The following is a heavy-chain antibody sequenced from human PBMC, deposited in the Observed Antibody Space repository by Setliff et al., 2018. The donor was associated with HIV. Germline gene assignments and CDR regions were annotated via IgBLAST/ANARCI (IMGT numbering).Heavy chain of an antibody. D-gene: IGHD3-16*01. CDR1: GYTFTDYY. J-gene: IGHJ6*02. V-gene: IGHV1-2*02. CDR2: IYPNTGGT. Sequence: GASVKVSCKASGYTFTDYYIHWVRQAPGQGLEWMGWIYPNTGGTNYAQKFQGRVTITADESTNTAYMELSSLRSEDTAVYYCARDRRSAITFGGLNAVSISGMDVWGQGTTVTVSS. CDR3: ARDRRSAITFGGLNAVSISGMDV.